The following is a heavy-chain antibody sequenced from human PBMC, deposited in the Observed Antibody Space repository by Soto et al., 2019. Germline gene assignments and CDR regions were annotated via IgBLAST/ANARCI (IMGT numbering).Heavy chain of an antibody. D-gene: IGHD6-13*01. J-gene: IGHJ4*02. CDR3: ARSSAGYGSSWYYFDY. V-gene: IGHV4-4*07. Sequence: SETLSLTCTVSGGSISTYYWSWIRQPAGKGLEWIGRIYTSGSTNYNPSLKSRVTMSVDTSKNQFSLKLSSVTAADTAVYYCARSSAGYGSSWYYFDYWGQGTLVTVSS. CDR2: IYTSGST. CDR1: GGSISTYY.